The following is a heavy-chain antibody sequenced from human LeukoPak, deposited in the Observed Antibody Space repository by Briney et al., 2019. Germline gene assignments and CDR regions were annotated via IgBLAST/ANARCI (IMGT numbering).Heavy chain of an antibody. CDR3: ARHWFPFWSGYFAVFHYMDV. V-gene: IGHV4-34*01. J-gene: IGHJ6*03. CDR2: INHSGST. D-gene: IGHD3-3*01. CDR1: GGSFSGYY. Sequence: PSETLSLTCAVYGGSFSGYYWSWIRQPPGKGLEWIGEINHSGSTNYNPSLKSRVTISVDTSKNQFSLKLSSVTAADTAVYYCARHWFPFWSGYFAVFHYMDVWGKGTTVTVSS.